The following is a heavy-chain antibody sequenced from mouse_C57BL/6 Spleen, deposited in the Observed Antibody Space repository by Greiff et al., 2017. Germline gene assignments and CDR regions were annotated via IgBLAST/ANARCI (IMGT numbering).Heavy chain of an antibody. J-gene: IGHJ3*01. CDR1: GFTFSSYG. CDR2: ISSGGSYT. D-gene: IGHD2-5*01. V-gene: IGHV5-6*01. CDR3: ARTYYSTLGFAY. Sequence: EVQLVESGGDLVKPGGSLKLSCAASGFTFSSYGMSWVRQTPDKRLEWVATISSGGSYTYYPDSVKGRFTISRDNAKNTLYLQMSSLKSEDTAMYYCARTYYSTLGFAYWGQGTLVTVSA.